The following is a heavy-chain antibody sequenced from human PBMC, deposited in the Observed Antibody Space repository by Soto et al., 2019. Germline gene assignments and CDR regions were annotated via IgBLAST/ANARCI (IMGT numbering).Heavy chain of an antibody. CDR2: IYYSGST. V-gene: IGHV4-31*03. J-gene: IGHJ5*02. Sequence: SETLSLTCTVSGGSISSGGYYWSWIRQHPGKGLEWIGYIYYSGSTYYNPSLKSRVTIPVDTSKNQFSLKLSSVTAADTAVYYCARGIIAAAGIIDPWGQGTLVTVSS. CDR1: GGSISSGGYY. D-gene: IGHD6-13*01. CDR3: ARGIIAAAGIIDP.